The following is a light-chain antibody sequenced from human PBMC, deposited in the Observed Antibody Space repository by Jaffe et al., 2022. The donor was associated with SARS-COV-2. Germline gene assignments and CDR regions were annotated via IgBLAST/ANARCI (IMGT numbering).Light chain of an antibody. Sequence: ETILTQSPATLSLSPGERATLSCRASQGVGSFLVWYQQRPGQPPRLLINDGSNRATGIPARFSGSGSGTDFTLTISTLEPEDFAVYFCQQRGNWPPTFGGGTKVEMK. V-gene: IGKV3-11*01. CDR1: QGVGSF. CDR3: QQRGNWPPT. J-gene: IGKJ4*01. CDR2: DGS.